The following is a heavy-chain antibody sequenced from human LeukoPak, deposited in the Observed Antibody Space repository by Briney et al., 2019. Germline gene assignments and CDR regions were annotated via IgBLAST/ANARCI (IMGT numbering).Heavy chain of an antibody. CDR1: GFTSSRHW. CDR2: IKEDASEE. J-gene: IGHJ4*02. CDR3: AKPDI. Sequence: GGSLRLSCAVSGFTSSRHWMSWVRQTPEKGLEWVANIKEDASEENYVDSVKGRFTISRDNAKNSLYLQMNSLRAEDAAVYYCAKPDIRGQGTLVTVSS. D-gene: IGHD1-14*01. V-gene: IGHV3-7*03.